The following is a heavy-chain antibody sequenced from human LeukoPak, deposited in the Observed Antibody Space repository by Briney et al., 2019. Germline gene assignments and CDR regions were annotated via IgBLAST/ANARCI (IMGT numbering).Heavy chain of an antibody. Sequence: ESLKISCKGSGYRFTSYWSGWVRQMPGKGLEWMGIIYPGDSDTRYSPFFKGQVTTSADKSISTAYLQWSSLKASDTAMYYCARCVVVPAGPDYWGQGTLVTVSS. CDR3: ARCVVVPAGPDY. CDR1: GYRFTSYW. CDR2: IYPGDSDT. V-gene: IGHV5-51*01. J-gene: IGHJ4*02. D-gene: IGHD2-2*01.